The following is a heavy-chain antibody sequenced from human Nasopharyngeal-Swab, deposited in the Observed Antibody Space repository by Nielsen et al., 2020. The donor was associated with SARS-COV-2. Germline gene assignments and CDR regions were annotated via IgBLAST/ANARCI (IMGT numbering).Heavy chain of an antibody. D-gene: IGHD2-2*01. CDR3: ARDDCSSTSCYGRSNAFDI. J-gene: IGHJ3*02. V-gene: IGHV3-48*02. Sequence: VRQAPGKGLEWVSYISSSSSTIYYADSVKGRFTISRDNAKNSLYLQMNSLRDEDTAVYYCARDDCSSTSCYGRSNAFDIWGQGTMVTV. CDR2: ISSSSSTI.